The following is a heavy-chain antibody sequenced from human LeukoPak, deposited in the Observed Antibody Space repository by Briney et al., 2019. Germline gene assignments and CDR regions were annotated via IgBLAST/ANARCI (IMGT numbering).Heavy chain of an antibody. D-gene: IGHD2-15*01. CDR3: ASDPRRVVGDAFDI. J-gene: IGHJ3*02. CDR1: GFTFSSYS. V-gene: IGHV3-48*01. CDR2: ISSSSSTI. Sequence: PPGGSLRLSCAASGFTFSSYSMNWVRQAPGKGLEWVSYISSSSSTIYYADSVKGRFTISRDNAKNSLYLQMNSLRAEDTAVYYCASDPRRVVGDAFDIWGQGTMVTVSS.